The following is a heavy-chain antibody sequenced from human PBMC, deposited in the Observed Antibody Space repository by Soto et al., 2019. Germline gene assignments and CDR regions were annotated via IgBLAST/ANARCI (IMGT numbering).Heavy chain of an antibody. V-gene: IGHV3-30*18. Sequence: QVQLVESGGGVVQPGRSLRLSWAASGFTFSSYGMHWVRQAPGKGLERVAVISYDGSNKYYADSVKGRFTISSDNSKNTVDLQRNSLRDDDTAVSYGAKDRVVGDSVGVAFDYWGQGTRVTVSS. CDR1: GFTFSSYG. D-gene: IGHD3-22*01. J-gene: IGHJ4*02. CDR3: AKDRVVGDSVGVAFDY. CDR2: ISYDGSNK.